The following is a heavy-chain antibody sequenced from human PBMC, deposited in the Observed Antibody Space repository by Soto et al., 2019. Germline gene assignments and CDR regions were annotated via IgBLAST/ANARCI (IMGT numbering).Heavy chain of an antibody. D-gene: IGHD3-3*02. Sequence: GESLKISCKGVGYKFGSSWIGWVRQMPGKGLEWMGIIKPGTSDIRYSPSCRGHVTISADEAVSTAYLQWSSLKASDTAMYYCARQLSHICDSWGQGTLVTVSS. CDR2: IKPGTSDI. V-gene: IGHV5-51*01. CDR1: GYKFGSSW. J-gene: IGHJ4*02. CDR3: ARQLSHICDS.